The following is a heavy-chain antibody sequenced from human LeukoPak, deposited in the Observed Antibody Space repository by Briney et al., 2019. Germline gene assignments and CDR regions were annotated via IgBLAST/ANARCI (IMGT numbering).Heavy chain of an antibody. D-gene: IGHD3-16*01. CDR3: ARQGYQLRLGELTN. CDR1: GYRFTNYW. Sequence: GESLKISCKGSGYRFTNYWIGWVRQMPGKGLEWMGIIYPGDSETRYSPSFQGQVTISADKSISTAYLQWSSLKASGTAMYYCARQGYQLRLGELTNWGQGTLVTVSS. V-gene: IGHV5-51*01. CDR2: IYPGDSET. J-gene: IGHJ4*02.